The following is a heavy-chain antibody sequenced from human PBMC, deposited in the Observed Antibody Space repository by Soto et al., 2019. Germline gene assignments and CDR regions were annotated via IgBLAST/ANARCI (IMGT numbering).Heavy chain of an antibody. CDR2: IKMRGET. Sequence: EVHLLESGGGLVQPGGSLRLSCAASGFIISSCAMSWVRQAPGKGLEWLSGIKMRGETKYADSVKGRFTISRDPSKNTLYLQLSDLRAEDTAIYYCARVTWEAAGEDLWGQGTLVTVSS. D-gene: IGHD6-13*01. CDR3: ARVTWEAAGEDL. J-gene: IGHJ4*02. CDR1: GFIISSCA. V-gene: IGHV3-23*01.